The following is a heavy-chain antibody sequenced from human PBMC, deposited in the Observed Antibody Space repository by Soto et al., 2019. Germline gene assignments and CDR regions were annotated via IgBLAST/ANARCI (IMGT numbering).Heavy chain of an antibody. D-gene: IGHD1-20*01. J-gene: IGHJ4*02. Sequence: EVQLVESGGGLVQPGGSLRLSCAASGFTFSTYFMTWVRQAPGKGLEWVATIKPDRSERWYVDSVKGRFTISRDNAKNSLYLEMNSLRAEDTAVYFCASDLNWPNFWGQGSLVAVSS. CDR3: ASDLNWPNF. V-gene: IGHV3-7*01. CDR2: IKPDRSER. CDR1: GFTFSTYF.